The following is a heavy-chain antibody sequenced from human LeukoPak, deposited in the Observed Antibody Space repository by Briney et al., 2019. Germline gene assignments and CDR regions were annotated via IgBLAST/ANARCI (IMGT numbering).Heavy chain of an antibody. J-gene: IGHJ4*02. CDR2: IKQDGSEK. Sequence: PGGSLRLSCAASGSTFSSYWTGWVRQAPGKGLEWVANIKQDGSEKYYVDSVKGRFTISRDNAKNSLYLQMNSLRAEDTAVYYCARDPGSGWYILGYFDYWGQGTLVTVSS. D-gene: IGHD6-19*01. CDR3: ARDPGSGWYILGYFDY. V-gene: IGHV3-7*01. CDR1: GSTFSSYW.